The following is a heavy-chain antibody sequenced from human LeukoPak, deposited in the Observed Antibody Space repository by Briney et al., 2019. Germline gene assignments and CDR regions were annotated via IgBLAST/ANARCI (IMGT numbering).Heavy chain of an antibody. V-gene: IGHV3-23*01. CDR3: AKGKGVGVTTSFDY. Sequence: GGSLRLSCAASGFTFSSYAMSWVRQAPGKGLEWVSGISGSGSSTHYADSVKGRLTISRDNSKNTQYMQMNSLRAEDTAGYYCAKGKGVGVTTSFDYWGQGTLVTVSS. CDR1: GFTFSSYA. D-gene: IGHD1-26*01. CDR2: ISGSGSST. J-gene: IGHJ4*02.